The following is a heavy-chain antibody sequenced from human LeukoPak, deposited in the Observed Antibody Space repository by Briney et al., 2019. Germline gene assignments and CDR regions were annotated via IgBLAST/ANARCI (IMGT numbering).Heavy chain of an antibody. CDR2: VYHSGST. V-gene: IGHV4-38-2*01. D-gene: IGHD3-22*01. J-gene: IGHJ4*02. CDR3: ARAGDSSGYEYYFDY. Sequence: PSETLSLTCAVSGYSISSGYYWGWIRQPPGKGLEWIGSVYHSGSTYYNPSLKSRVTISVDTSKNQFSLKLSSVTAADTAVYYCARAGDSSGYEYYFDYWGQGTLVTVSS. CDR1: GYSISSGYY.